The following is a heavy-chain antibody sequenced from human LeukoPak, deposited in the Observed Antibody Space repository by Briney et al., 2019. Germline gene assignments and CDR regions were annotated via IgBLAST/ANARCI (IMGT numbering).Heavy chain of an antibody. J-gene: IGHJ4*02. D-gene: IGHD3-3*01. CDR3: ARGTIFGVVTNWYFDY. Sequence: SVKVSCKASGGTFSSYAISWVRQAPGQGLEWMGGIIPIFGTANYAQKFQGRVTITTDESTSTAYMELSSLGSEDTAVYYCARGTIFGVVTNWYFDYWGQGTLVTVSS. CDR2: IIPIFGTA. V-gene: IGHV1-69*05. CDR1: GGTFSSYA.